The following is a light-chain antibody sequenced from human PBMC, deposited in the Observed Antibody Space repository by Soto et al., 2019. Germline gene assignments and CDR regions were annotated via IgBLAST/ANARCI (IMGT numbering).Light chain of an antibody. J-gene: IGKJ1*01. CDR1: QSVDSNY. V-gene: IGKV3-20*01. Sequence: EIVLTQSPGTLSLSPGERATLSCRASQSVDSNYLAWYQQKPGQAPRILIFGAYGRATGIPDRFSGSGSGTDFTLTISRLEPEDFAMYYCQQYGSLSGTFGQGTKVEIK. CDR2: GAY. CDR3: QQYGSLSGT.